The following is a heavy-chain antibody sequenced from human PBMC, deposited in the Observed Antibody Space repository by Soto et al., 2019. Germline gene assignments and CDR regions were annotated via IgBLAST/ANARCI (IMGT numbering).Heavy chain of an antibody. CDR1: GFTFSSYS. CDR2: ISSSSSYI. V-gene: IGHV3-21*01. D-gene: IGHD4-17*01. CDR3: ARDGEGTVTQDY. J-gene: IGHJ4*02. Sequence: EVQLVESGGGLVKPGGSLRLSCAASGFTFSSYSMNWVRQAPGKGLEWVSSISSSSSYIYYADSVKGRFTISRDNAKNSLYLQMNSLRAEDTAVYYCARDGEGTVTQDYWGQGTLVTVSS.